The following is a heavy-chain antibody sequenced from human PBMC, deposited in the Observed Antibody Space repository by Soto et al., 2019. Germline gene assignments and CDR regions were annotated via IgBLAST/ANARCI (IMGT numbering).Heavy chain of an antibody. Sequence: WTSVKVPCRASGYTFTGYYMHWVRQAPGQGLGWMGWINPNSGGTNYAQKFQGWVTSARDTSNSPAYMELSRPRSDDTAVYYCARAGPNDCYGPWGQGTLVTVSS. CDR3: ARAGPNDCYGP. D-gene: IGHD3-10*01. J-gene: IGHJ5*02. CDR1: GYTFTGYY. CDR2: INPNSGGT. V-gene: IGHV1-2*04.